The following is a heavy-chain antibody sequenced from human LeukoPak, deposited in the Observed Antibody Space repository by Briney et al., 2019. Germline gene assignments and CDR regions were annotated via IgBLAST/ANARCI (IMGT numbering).Heavy chain of an antibody. CDR3: ARESRSSGWDYFDY. CDR1: GFSFSNYE. D-gene: IGHD6-19*01. V-gene: IGHV3-48*03. CDR2: ISSSGSTI. Sequence: PGGSLRLSCAASGFSFSNYEMNWVRQAPGKGLEWVSYISSSGSTIYYADSVKGRFTISRDNSKDSLYLQMNSLRAEDTAVYYCARESRSSGWDYFDYWGQGTPVTVSS. J-gene: IGHJ4*02.